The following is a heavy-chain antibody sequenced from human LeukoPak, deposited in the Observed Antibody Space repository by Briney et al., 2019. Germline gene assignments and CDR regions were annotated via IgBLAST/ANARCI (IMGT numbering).Heavy chain of an antibody. CDR3: ARDRPGRYCSTISCYSASPFDP. Sequence: SVKVSCKASGGTFSSYTISWVRQTPGQGLQWMGGIIPIFGTPNYAQKFQGRVTITADESTSTAYMELSSLRSEDTAVYYCARDRPGRYCSTISCYSASPFDPWGQGTLVTVSS. CDR1: GGTFSSYT. V-gene: IGHV1-69*13. D-gene: IGHD2-2*02. J-gene: IGHJ5*02. CDR2: IIPIFGTP.